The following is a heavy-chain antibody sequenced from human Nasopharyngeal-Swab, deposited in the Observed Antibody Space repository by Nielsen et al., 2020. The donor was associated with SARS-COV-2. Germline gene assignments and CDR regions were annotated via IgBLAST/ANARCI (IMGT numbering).Heavy chain of an antibody. V-gene: IGHV1-3*01. CDR2: INAGNGNT. D-gene: IGHD1-26*01. CDR1: GYTFTSYA. Sequence: ASVKVSCKASGYTFTSYAMHWVRQAPGQRLEWMGWINAGNGNTKYSQKFQGRVTITRDTSASTAYMELSSLRSEDTAVYYCARVGLVGARYYYGMDVWGQGTTVTVSS. J-gene: IGHJ6*02. CDR3: ARVGLVGARYYYGMDV.